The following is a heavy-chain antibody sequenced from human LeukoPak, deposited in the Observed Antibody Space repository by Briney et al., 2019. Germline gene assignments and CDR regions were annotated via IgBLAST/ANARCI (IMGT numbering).Heavy chain of an antibody. Sequence: SETLSLTCTVSGFSISSYYWSWLPQPPGKGLEGIGYIYYSGSTNYNTSLKSRVTISVDTSKNQSSLKLSSVTAADTAVYYCARGQSDIVVVPAAVVWFDPGAREPWSPSPQ. CDR3: ARGQSDIVVVPAAVVWFDP. D-gene: IGHD2-2*01. CDR2: IYYSGST. CDR1: GFSISSYY. V-gene: IGHV4-59*01. J-gene: IGHJ5*02.